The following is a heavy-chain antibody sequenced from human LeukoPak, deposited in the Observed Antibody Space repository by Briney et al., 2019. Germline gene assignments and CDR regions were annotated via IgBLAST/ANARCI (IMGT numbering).Heavy chain of an antibody. J-gene: IGHJ4*02. V-gene: IGHV4-39*01. CDR3: ARGPPRAVGATHFDY. CDR2: IYYSGST. D-gene: IGHD1-26*01. CDR1: GDSISSGNYY. Sequence: SETLSLTCTVSGDSISSGNYYWGWIRQPPGKGLEWIGSIYYSGSTYYNPSLKSRVTISVDTSKNQFSLKLSSVTAADTAVYYCARGPPRAVGATHFDYWGQGTLVTVSS.